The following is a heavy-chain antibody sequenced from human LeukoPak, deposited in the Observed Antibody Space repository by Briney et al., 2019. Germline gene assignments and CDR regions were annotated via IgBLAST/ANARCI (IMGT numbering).Heavy chain of an antibody. CDR3: AREKPLYDYVWGSYLDY. CDR2: ISSSGSTI. J-gene: IGHJ4*02. V-gene: IGHV3-11*01. D-gene: IGHD3-16*02. Sequence: GGSLRHSCAASGFTFSDYYMSWIRQAPGKGLEWVSYISSSGSTIYYADSVKGRFTISRDDAKNSLYLQMNSLRAEDTAVYYCAREKPLYDYVWGSYLDYWGQGTLVTVSS. CDR1: GFTFSDYY.